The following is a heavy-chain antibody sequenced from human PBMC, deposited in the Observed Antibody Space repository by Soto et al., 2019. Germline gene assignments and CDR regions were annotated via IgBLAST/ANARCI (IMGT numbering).Heavy chain of an antibody. Sequence: SVKVSCKASGGTFSSYAISWVRQAPGQGLEWMGGIIPIFGTANYAQKFQGRVTITADESTSTAYVELSSLRSEDTAVYYCARDRMGSGSYPFYYYGMDVWGQGTTVTVSS. J-gene: IGHJ6*02. CDR1: GGTFSSYA. CDR3: ARDRMGSGSYPFYYYGMDV. V-gene: IGHV1-69*13. D-gene: IGHD3-10*01. CDR2: IIPIFGTA.